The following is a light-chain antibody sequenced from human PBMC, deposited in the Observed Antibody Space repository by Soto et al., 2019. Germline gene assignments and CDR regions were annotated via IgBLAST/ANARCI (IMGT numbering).Light chain of an antibody. Sequence: DIVMTQSPDSLAVSLGERATINCKSSQSVLYSSNNKNYLAWYQQKPGQPPKLLIYWASTRESGVPDRFSGSGSGTDFTLTISCLQAEDVAVYYCQQVNSYPLTFGGGTRVEIK. CDR3: QQVNSYPLT. CDR2: WAS. CDR1: QSVLYSSNNKNY. J-gene: IGKJ4*01. V-gene: IGKV4-1*01.